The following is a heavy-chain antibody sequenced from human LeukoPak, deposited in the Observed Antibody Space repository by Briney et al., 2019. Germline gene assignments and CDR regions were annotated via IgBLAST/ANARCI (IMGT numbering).Heavy chain of an antibody. Sequence: PSETLSLTCAVYGGSFSGYYWSWIRQPPGKGLEWIGEINHSGSTNYNPSLKSRVTISVDTSKNQFSLKLSSVTAADTAVYYCARAHWKGSRYFDWLYYFDYWGQETLVTVSS. D-gene: IGHD3-9*01. CDR2: INHSGST. CDR3: ARAHWKGSRYFDWLYYFDY. V-gene: IGHV4-34*01. J-gene: IGHJ4*02. CDR1: GGSFSGYY.